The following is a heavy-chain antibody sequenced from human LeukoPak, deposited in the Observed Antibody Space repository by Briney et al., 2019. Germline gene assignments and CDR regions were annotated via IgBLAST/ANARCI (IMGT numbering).Heavy chain of an antibody. V-gene: IGHV1-8*01. Sequence: VASVKVSCKASGYTFTSQDINWVRQATGQGLEWMGWMNPNSGNTGYAQKFQGRVTMTRNTSISTAYMELSSLRSEDTAVYYCARGDFWSGYYFDYWGQGTLVTVSS. D-gene: IGHD3-3*01. CDR3: ARGDFWSGYYFDY. CDR1: GYTFTSQD. CDR2: MNPNSGNT. J-gene: IGHJ4*02.